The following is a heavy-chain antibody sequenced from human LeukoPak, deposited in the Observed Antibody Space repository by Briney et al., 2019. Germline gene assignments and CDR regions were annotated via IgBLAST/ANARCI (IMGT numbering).Heavy chain of an antibody. V-gene: IGHV3-9*01. Sequence: PGRSLRLSCAASGFTFDDYAMHWVRQAPGKGLEWVSGISWNSGSMGYADSVKGRFTISRDNAKNSLYLQMNSLRAEDTALYYCTKGSYDSSGYYHWYFDLWGRGTLVTVSS. CDR1: GFTFDDYA. J-gene: IGHJ2*01. CDR3: TKGSYDSSGYYHWYFDL. D-gene: IGHD3-22*01. CDR2: ISWNSGSM.